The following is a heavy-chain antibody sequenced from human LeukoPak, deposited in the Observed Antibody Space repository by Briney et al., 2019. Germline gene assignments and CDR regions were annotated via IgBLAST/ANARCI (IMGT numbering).Heavy chain of an antibody. CDR3: ARGSVTGYYTFDY. CDR1: GYTFTTYD. V-gene: IGHV1-8*01. D-gene: IGHD3-9*01. CDR2: MNPNSGNT. Sequence: ASVKVSCKASGYTFTTYDINWVRQATGQGLEWMGWMNPNSGNTGYTQKFQGRVTMTRNTSISTAYMELSSLRSEDTAVYYCARGSVTGYYTFDYWGQGTLVTVSS. J-gene: IGHJ4*02.